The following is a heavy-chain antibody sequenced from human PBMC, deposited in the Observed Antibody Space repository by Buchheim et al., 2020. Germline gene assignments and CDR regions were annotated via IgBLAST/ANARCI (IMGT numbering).Heavy chain of an antibody. J-gene: IGHJ3*02. V-gene: IGHV4-34*01. CDR3: ARGPSRIRWGVAFDI. D-gene: IGHD4-23*01. CDR1: GGSFSGYY. CDR2: INHSGST. Sequence: QVQLQQWGAGLLKPSETLSLTCAVYGGSFSGYYWSWIRQPPGKGLEWIGEINHSGSTNYNPSLKSRVTISVDTYKNQFSLKLSSVTAADTAVYYCARGPSRIRWGVAFDIWGQGT.